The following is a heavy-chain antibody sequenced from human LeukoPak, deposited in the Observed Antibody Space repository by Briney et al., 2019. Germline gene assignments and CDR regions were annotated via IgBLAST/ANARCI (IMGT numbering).Heavy chain of an antibody. CDR3: ARGSSGSYYGMDV. V-gene: IGHV3-74*01. D-gene: IGHD1-26*01. CDR2: INSEESST. CDR1: GFTFSSYW. J-gene: IGHJ6*02. Sequence: GSLRLSCAVSGFTFSSYWMHWVRQGPGKGLVWVSRINSEESSTSYADSVKGRFTISRDNAKNTLFLQMNSLRAEDTAVYYCARGSSGSYYGMDVWGQGTTVTVSS.